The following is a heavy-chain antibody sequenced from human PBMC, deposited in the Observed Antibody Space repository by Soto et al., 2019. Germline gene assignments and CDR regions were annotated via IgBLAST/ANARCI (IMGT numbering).Heavy chain of an antibody. J-gene: IGHJ6*02. CDR1: GFTFSSYS. V-gene: IGHV3-21*01. CDR2: ISSSSSYI. CDR3: ARGRGVIIHPPYYYGMDV. D-gene: IGHD3-10*01. Sequence: EVQLVASGGGLVKPGGSLRLSCAASGFTFSSYSMNWVRQAPGKGLEWVSSISSSSSYIYYADSVKGRFTISRDNAKNSLYLQMNSLRAEDTAVYYCARGRGVIIHPPYYYGMDVWGQGTTVTVSS.